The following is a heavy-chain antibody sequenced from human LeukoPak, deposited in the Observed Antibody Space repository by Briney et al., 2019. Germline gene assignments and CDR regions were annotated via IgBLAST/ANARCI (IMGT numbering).Heavy chain of an antibody. V-gene: IGHV4-30-2*01. J-gene: IGHJ4*02. CDR2: IYHSGST. Sequence: SETLSLTCAVSGGSISSGGYSWSWIRQPPGKGLEWIGYIYHSGSTYYNPSLKSRVTISADRSISTAYLRWSSLKASDTAMYYCATQGGITLTYWGQGTLVTVSS. CDR3: ATQGGITLTY. CDR1: GGSISSGGYS. D-gene: IGHD3-10*01.